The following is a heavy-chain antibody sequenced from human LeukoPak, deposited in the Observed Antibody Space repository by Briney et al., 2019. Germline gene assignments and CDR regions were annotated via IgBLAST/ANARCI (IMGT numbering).Heavy chain of an antibody. Sequence: SETLSLTCTVSGGSISSYYWSWIRQPPGKGLEWIGYIYYSGSTNYNPSLKSRVTISVDTSKNQFSLKLSSVTAADTAVYYCAGDGGPYCGGDCYPGDPWGQGTLVTVSS. V-gene: IGHV4-59*12. CDR1: GGSISSYY. CDR2: IYYSGST. CDR3: AGDGGPYCGGDCYPGDP. D-gene: IGHD2-21*02. J-gene: IGHJ5*02.